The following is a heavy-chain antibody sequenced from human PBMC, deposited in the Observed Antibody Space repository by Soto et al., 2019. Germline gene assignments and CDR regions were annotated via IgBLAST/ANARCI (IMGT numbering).Heavy chain of an antibody. V-gene: IGHV3-23*01. Sequence: VQLLESGGGLVQPGGSLRLSCAASGFTISTYVMSWVRQAPGKGLEWVSAISGSSDITYYADSARGRFTISRDPSKSTLYLQMNSLRAEDTAVYYCAKDRKGSYCSGGTCYSFDYWGQGTLVTVSS. J-gene: IGHJ4*02. CDR1: GFTISTYV. CDR3: AKDRKGSYCSGGTCYSFDY. D-gene: IGHD2-15*01. CDR2: ISGSSDIT.